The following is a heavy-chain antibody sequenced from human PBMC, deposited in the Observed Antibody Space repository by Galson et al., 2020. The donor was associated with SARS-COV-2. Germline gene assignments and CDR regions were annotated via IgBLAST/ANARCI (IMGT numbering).Heavy chain of an antibody. D-gene: IGHD1-26*01. CDR1: GGSVSSGSYY. CDR2: IYFSGST. J-gene: IGHJ2*01. V-gene: IGHV4-61*01. Sequence: SQTLSLTCTVSGGSVSSGSYYWSWIRQPPGQGLEWIGYIYFSGSTNYNPSLKSRVTISVDTSKNQFSLNLSSVTAADTAVYYCARVSGTYSYWYFDLWGRGTLVTVSS. CDR3: ARVSGTYSYWYFDL.